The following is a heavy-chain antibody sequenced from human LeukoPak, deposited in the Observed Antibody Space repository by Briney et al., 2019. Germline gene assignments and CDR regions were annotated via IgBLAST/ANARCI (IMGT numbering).Heavy chain of an antibody. Sequence: GGTLRLSCAASGFTFSSYGMSWVRQAPGKGLEWVSAISSNGGSTYYANSVKGRFTISRDNSKNTLYLQMGSLRAEDMAVYYCARDKWQSLLWFGELSDWGQGTLVTVSS. CDR3: ARDKWQSLLWFGELSD. CDR1: GFTFSSYG. D-gene: IGHD3-10*01. J-gene: IGHJ4*02. V-gene: IGHV3-64*01. CDR2: ISSNGGST.